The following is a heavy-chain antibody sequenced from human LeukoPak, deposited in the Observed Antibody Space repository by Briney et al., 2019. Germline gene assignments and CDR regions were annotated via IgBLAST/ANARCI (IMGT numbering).Heavy chain of an antibody. Sequence: GGSLRLSCAASGFTFINYGMSWVRQAPGKGLEWVSGVSGSGGADAGSTYYAASVKGRFTISRDNSRNTLYMQMNSLRADDTAVYYCAKSPRALEHSTHRFDYWGRGTLVTVSS. CDR2: VSGSGGADAGST. V-gene: IGHV3-23*01. J-gene: IGHJ4*02. CDR3: AKSPRALEHSTHRFDY. CDR1: GFTFINYG. D-gene: IGHD1/OR15-1a*01.